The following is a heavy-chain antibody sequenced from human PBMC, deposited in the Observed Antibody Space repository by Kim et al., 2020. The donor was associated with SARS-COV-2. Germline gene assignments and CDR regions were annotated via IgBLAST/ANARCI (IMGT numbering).Heavy chain of an antibody. V-gene: IGHV4-39*01. CDR3: ARQDSYYYDSSGYYIDY. Sequence: LKGRVTISVDTSKNQFSLKLSSVTAADTAVYYCARQDSYYYDSSGYYIDYWGQGTLVTVSS. D-gene: IGHD3-22*01. J-gene: IGHJ4*02.